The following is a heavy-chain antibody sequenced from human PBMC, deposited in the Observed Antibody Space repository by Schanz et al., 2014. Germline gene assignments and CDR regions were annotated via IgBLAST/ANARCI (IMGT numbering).Heavy chain of an antibody. D-gene: IGHD6-13*01. J-gene: IGHJ4*02. V-gene: IGHV1-46*03. CDR3: ARDGEAAAGCDY. Sequence: QVQLVQSGAEVKKPGASVRLSCEASGYTFTSYDINWVRQAPGQGLEWMGLINPSGGSTSYAQKFQGRVTMTRDTSTSTVYMELSSLRSEDTAVYYCARDGEAAAGCDYWGQGTLVTVSS. CDR2: INPSGGST. CDR1: GYTFTSYD.